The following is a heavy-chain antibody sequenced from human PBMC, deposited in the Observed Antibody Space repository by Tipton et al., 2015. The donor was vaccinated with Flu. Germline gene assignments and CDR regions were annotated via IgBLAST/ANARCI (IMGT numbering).Heavy chain of an antibody. V-gene: IGHV4-59*08. CDR2: IYYSGST. Sequence: GLVKPSETLSLTCTVSGGSISSYYWSWIRQPPGKGLEWIGYIYYSGSTNYNPSLKSRVTISVDTPKNQFSLKLSSVTAADTAVYYCARHYRTGIYFDYWGQGTLVTVSS. CDR1: GGSISSYY. CDR3: ARHYRTGIYFDY. J-gene: IGHJ4*02. D-gene: IGHD1-1*01.